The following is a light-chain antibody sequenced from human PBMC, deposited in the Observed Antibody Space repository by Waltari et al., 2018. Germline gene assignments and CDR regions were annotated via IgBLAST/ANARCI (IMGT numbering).Light chain of an antibody. CDR1: QSVSSY. CDR2: DAS. CDR3: QQRSNGFT. J-gene: IGKJ3*01. Sequence: EIVLTHSPATLSLSPGARATLSCRPSQSVSSYLAWYQQKPGQAPRLLIYDASNRATGIPARFSGSGSGTDFTLTISSLEPEDFAVYYCQQRSNGFTFGPGTKVDIK. V-gene: IGKV3-11*01.